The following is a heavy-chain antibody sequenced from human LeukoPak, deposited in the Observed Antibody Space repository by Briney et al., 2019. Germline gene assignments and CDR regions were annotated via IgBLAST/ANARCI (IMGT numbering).Heavy chain of an antibody. CDR1: GFTFGDYA. CDR3: TRAARGGPKAYYFDY. J-gene: IGHJ4*02. V-gene: IGHV3-49*04. CDR2: IRSKAYGGTT. Sequence: PGGSLRLSCTASGFTFGDYAMSWVRQAPGKGLEWVGSIRSKAYGGTTEYAASVTGRFTISRDDSKSIAYLQMNSLKTEDTAVYYCTRAARGGPKAYYFDYWGQGTLVTVSS.